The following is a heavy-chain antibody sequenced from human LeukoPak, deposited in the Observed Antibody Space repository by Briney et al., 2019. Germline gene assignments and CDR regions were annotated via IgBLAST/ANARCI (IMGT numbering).Heavy chain of an antibody. Sequence: PSETLSLTCTVSGGPISSYYWSWIRQTPGKGLEWIGYIYYSGSTNYNPSLKSRVTISVDTSKNQFSLKLTSVTAADTAVYYCARGLTYYFDSSGYYVTDAFDIWGQGTMVTVSS. CDR1: GGPISSYY. V-gene: IGHV4-59*01. CDR2: IYYSGST. J-gene: IGHJ3*02. D-gene: IGHD3-22*01. CDR3: ARGLTYYFDSSGYYVTDAFDI.